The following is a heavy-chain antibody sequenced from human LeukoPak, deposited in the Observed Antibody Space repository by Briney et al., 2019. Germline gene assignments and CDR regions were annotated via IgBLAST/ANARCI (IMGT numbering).Heavy chain of an antibody. CDR1: GFTFDDYA. CDR3: AKGLWFGEFHPFDY. J-gene: IGHJ4*02. V-gene: IGHV3-9*01. Sequence: GGSLRLSCAASGFTFDDYAMHWVRQAPGKGLEWVSGISWNSGSIGYADSVKGRFIISRDNAKNSLYLQMNSLRAEDTALYYCAKGLWFGEFHPFDYWGQGTLVTVSS. D-gene: IGHD3-10*01. CDR2: ISWNSGSI.